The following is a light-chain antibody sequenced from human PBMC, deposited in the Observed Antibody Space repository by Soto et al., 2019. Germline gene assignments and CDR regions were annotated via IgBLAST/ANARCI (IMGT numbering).Light chain of an antibody. J-gene: IGKJ5*01. CDR3: QQHNSFSIT. Sequence: DIQMTQSPSTLSGSVGDRVTITCRASQTISSWLAWYQQKPWKAPKLLIYKASTLKSGVPSRFSGSGSGTEFTLTINSLQADDFATYYCQQHNSFSITFRQGTRLEI. CDR1: QTISSW. V-gene: IGKV1-5*03. CDR2: KAS.